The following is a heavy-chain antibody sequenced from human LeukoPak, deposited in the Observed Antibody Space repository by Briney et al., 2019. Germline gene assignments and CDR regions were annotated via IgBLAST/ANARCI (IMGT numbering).Heavy chain of an antibody. J-gene: IGHJ4*02. Sequence: SETLSLTCAVYGGSFSGYYWSWIRQPPGKGLEWIGEINHSGSTNYNPSLKSRVTISVDTSKNQFSLKLSSVTAADTAVYYCARPTGGGSGWYKYWGQGTLVTVSS. CDR3: ARPTGGGSGWYKY. CDR2: INHSGST. V-gene: IGHV4-34*01. CDR1: GGSFSGYY. D-gene: IGHD6-19*01.